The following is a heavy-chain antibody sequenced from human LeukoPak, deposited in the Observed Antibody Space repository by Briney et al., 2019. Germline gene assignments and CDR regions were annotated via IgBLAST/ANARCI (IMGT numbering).Heavy chain of an antibody. V-gene: IGHV3-21*01. J-gene: IGHJ5*02. Sequence: GGSLRLSCAASGFTFSSYSMSWVRQAPGKGLELVSSISTSSSHMYYADSVKGRFTISRDNARNSLYLQMNSLRAEDTAVYYCARGSEWELLSCDHWGQGILVTVSS. D-gene: IGHD1-26*01. CDR2: ISTSSSHM. CDR3: ARGSEWELLSCDH. CDR1: GFTFSSYS.